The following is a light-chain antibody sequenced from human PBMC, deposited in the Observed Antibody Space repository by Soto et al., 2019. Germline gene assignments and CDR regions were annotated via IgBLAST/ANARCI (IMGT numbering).Light chain of an antibody. V-gene: IGKV1-5*01. J-gene: IGKJ2*02. CDR1: QSINSW. Sequence: DIQMTQSPSTLSASVGDRVTITCRASQSINSWLAWYQQKPGKAPKLLIYDASSLESGVPSRFSGSGSGTDFTLTINSLQPDDFATYYCQQYKTYCTFGQGTKLEIK. CDR2: DAS. CDR3: QQYKTYCT.